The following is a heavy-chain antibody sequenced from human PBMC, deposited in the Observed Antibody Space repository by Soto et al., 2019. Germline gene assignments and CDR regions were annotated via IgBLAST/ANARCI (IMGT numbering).Heavy chain of an antibody. CDR1: GYTLTELS. J-gene: IGHJ4*02. V-gene: IGHV1-24*01. CDR3: ASKAYYYGSGSWLIDY. CDR2: FDPEDGET. Sequence: ASVKVSCKVSGYTLTELSMHWVRQAPGKGLEWMGGFDPEDGETIYAQKFQGRVTMTEDTSTDTAYMELSSLRSEDTAVYYCASKAYYYGSGSWLIDYWGQGTLVTVSS. D-gene: IGHD3-10*01.